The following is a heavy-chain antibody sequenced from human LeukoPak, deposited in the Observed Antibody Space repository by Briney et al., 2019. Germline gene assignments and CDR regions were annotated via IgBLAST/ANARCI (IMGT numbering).Heavy chain of an antibody. J-gene: IGHJ3*02. V-gene: IGHV4-4*07. D-gene: IGHD6-13*01. CDR2: IYTSGSN. Sequence: SETLSLTCTVSGGSIGSYYWGWIRQPAGKGLEWIGRIYTSGSNNYNPSLKTRSTMSVDTSKNQFSLKLGSVTAADTAVYYCARQSSSWYGPGVAFDIWGQGTMVTVSS. CDR3: ARQSSSWYGPGVAFDI. CDR1: GGSIGSYY.